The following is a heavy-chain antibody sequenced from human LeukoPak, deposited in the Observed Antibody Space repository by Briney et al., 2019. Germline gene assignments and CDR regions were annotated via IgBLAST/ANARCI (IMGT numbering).Heavy chain of an antibody. D-gene: IGHD3-16*02. CDR3: ARVWGSYPDAFDI. J-gene: IGHJ3*02. V-gene: IGHV1-69*06. CDR2: IIPIFGTA. Sequence: SVKVSCKASGGTFSSYAISWVRQAPGQGLEWMGGIIPIFGTANYAQKFQGRVTITADKSTSTAYMELSSLRSEDAAVYYCARVWGSYPDAFDIWGQGTMVTVSS. CDR1: GGTFSSYA.